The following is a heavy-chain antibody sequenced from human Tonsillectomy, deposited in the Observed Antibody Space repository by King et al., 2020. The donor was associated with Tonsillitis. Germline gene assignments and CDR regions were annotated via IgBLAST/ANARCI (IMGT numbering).Heavy chain of an antibody. J-gene: IGHJ6*02. CDR1: GASTRSYY. CDR3: ARGSVGHTYYYGMDV. V-gene: IGHV4-59*01. Sequence: VQLQESGPGLVKPSETLSLTCTVSGASTRSYYWSWIRQPPGKGLEWLGYVYYSGSTNYNPSLKSRITISVDTSKNQFSLRLSSVTAADTAVYYCARGSVGHTYYYGMDVWGQGTTVTVSS. D-gene: IGHD3/OR15-3a*01. CDR2: VYYSGST.